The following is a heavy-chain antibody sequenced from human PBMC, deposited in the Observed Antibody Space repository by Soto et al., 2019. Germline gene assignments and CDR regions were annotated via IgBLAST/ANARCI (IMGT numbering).Heavy chain of an antibody. CDR2: IIPIFGTA. Sequence: SAEVSCQASGGTFSSYAIICVRKAPGQGLEWMGGIIPIFGTANYAQKFQGRVTITADESTSTAYMELSSLRSEDTAVYYCARAITGTTDFDYWGQGTLVKVSS. J-gene: IGHJ4*02. D-gene: IGHD1-7*01. CDR3: ARAITGTTDFDY. V-gene: IGHV1-69*13. CDR1: GGTFSSYA.